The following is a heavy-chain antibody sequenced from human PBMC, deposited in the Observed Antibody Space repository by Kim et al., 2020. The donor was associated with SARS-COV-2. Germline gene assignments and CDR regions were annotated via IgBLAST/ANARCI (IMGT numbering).Heavy chain of an antibody. CDR3: ARGVKIYSSSSYGLDV. CDR2: FNHSGGT. CDR1: GGSFTSYY. Sequence: SETLSLTCAVYGGSFTSYYWTWIRQPPGKGLEWIGEFNHSGGTRYNASLKSRVTISGDTSKNQFSLNLYSVTAADTAVYYCARGVKIYSSSSYGLDVWGQGTTVTVSS. D-gene: IGHD6-13*01. V-gene: IGHV4-34*01. J-gene: IGHJ6*02.